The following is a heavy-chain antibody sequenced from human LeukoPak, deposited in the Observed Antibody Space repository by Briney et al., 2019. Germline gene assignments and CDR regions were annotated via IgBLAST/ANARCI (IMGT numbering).Heavy chain of an antibody. Sequence: GGSLRLSCTASGFSVSSNYMSWVRQAPGKGLEWVSVMFASGSTYYADSVKGRFTFSRDIFRNTLYLQMNSLRVEDTAVCYCAKDHISPIRKSIMSPESGRFDFWGQGSLVTVSS. J-gene: IGHJ4*02. CDR3: AKDHISPIRKSIMSPESGRFDF. CDR1: GFSVSSNY. CDR2: MFASGST. V-gene: IGHV3-66*01. D-gene: IGHD3-16*01.